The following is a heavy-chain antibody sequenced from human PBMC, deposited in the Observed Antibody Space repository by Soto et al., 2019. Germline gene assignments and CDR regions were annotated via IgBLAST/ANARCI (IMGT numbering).Heavy chain of an antibody. Sequence: PGGSLRVSCTASGFTFGDYAMSWFRQAPGKGLEWVGFIRSKAYGGTTEYAASVKGRFTISRDDSKSIAYLQMNSLKTEDTAVYYCTRFVVGYCSSTSCYGREYYFDYWGQGTLVTVSS. D-gene: IGHD2-2*01. CDR1: GFTFGDYA. J-gene: IGHJ4*02. V-gene: IGHV3-49*03. CDR2: IRSKAYGGTT. CDR3: TRFVVGYCSSTSCYGREYYFDY.